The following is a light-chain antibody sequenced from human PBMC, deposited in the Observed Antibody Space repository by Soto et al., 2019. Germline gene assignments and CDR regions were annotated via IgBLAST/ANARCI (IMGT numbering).Light chain of an antibody. Sequence: DIQMTQTPSTLSASIGDSVTITCRASQSISSWLAWFQQKPGKAPTLLIYKASTLASGVPSRFSGSESGTEFTLTISSLQPEDFASYYCQQYESYPRTFGQGTKVDIK. CDR1: QSISSW. CDR3: QQYESYPRT. J-gene: IGKJ1*01. CDR2: KAS. V-gene: IGKV1-5*03.